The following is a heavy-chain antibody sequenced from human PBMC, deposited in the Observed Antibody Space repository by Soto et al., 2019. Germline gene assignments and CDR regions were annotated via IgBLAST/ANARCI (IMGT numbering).Heavy chain of an antibody. CDR1: GGSICSYY. Sequence: PSETLSLTCSVSGGSICSYYWSWIRQPPGKGLEWIGYIYYSGSTNYNPSLKSRVTISVDTSKNQFSLKLSSVTAADTAVEDCARGGRRQIDDRGPGTRVNLSS. CDR2: IYYSGST. J-gene: IGHJ4*02. D-gene: IGHD3-16*01. V-gene: IGHV4-59*08. CDR3: ARGGRRQIDD.